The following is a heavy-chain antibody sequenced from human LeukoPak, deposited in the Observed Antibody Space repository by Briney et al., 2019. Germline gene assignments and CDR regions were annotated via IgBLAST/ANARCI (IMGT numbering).Heavy chain of an antibody. Sequence: GESLKISCKASGYIFTSYWIFWVRQMPGKGLEWMGRIDPTDSYTYYSPSFQGHVTISADKSISTAYLQWSSLKPSDTAMYYCARPLDSSAYYPDYWGQGTLVTVSS. D-gene: IGHD3-22*01. CDR1: GYIFTSYW. V-gene: IGHV5-10-1*01. J-gene: IGHJ4*02. CDR3: ARPLDSSAYYPDY. CDR2: IDPTDSYT.